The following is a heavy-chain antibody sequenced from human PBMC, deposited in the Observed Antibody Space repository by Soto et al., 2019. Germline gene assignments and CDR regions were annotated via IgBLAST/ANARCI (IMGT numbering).Heavy chain of an antibody. CDR2: ISYDGSNK. Sequence: GGSLRLSCAASGSTFSSYGMHWVRQAPGKGLEWVAVISYDGSNKYYADSVKGRFTISRDNSKNTLYLQMNSLRAEDTAVYYCAKDVEALARVGGMDVWGQGTTVTVSS. V-gene: IGHV3-30*18. D-gene: IGHD6-6*01. J-gene: IGHJ6*02. CDR3: AKDVEALARVGGMDV. CDR1: GSTFSSYG.